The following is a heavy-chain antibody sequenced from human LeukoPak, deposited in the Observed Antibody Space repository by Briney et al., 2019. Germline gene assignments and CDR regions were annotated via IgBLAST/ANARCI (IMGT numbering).Heavy chain of an antibody. CDR2: FDPEDGET. J-gene: IGHJ4*02. CDR1: GYTFTSYG. D-gene: IGHD3-10*01. Sequence: GASVKVSCKASGYTFTSYGISWVRQAPGQGLEWMGGFDPEDGETIYAQKFQGRVTMTEDTSTDTAYMELSSLRSEDTAVYYCATGYGVVSASLTLDYWGQGTLVTVSS. CDR3: ATGYGVVSASLTLDY. V-gene: IGHV1-24*01.